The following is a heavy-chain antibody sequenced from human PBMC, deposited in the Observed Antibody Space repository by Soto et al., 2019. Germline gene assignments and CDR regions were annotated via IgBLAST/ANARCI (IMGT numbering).Heavy chain of an antibody. D-gene: IGHD7-27*01. V-gene: IGHV4-59*01. CDR2: IYYSGST. CDR3: ARRWGTSFDF. CDR1: GGSISSYY. J-gene: IGHJ4*02. Sequence: NPSETLSLTCTVSGGSISSYYWSWIRQPPGKGLEWIGYIYYSGSTNYNPSLKSRVTISVDTSKNQFSLKVSSVTAADTAVYYCARRWGTSFDFWGQGTLVTVSS.